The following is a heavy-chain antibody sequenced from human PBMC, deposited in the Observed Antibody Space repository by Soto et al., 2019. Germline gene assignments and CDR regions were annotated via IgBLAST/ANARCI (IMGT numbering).Heavy chain of an antibody. CDR2: ISYDGSNK. CDR3: ARDPPITMVRGDSHPDY. Sequence: QVQLVESGGGVVQPGRSLRLSCAASGFTFSSYAMHWVRQATGKGLEWVAVISYDGSNKYYADSVKGRFTISRDNSKNTLYLQMNSLRAEDTAVYYCARDPPITMVRGDSHPDYWGQGTLVTVSS. D-gene: IGHD3-10*01. CDR1: GFTFSSYA. V-gene: IGHV3-30-3*01. J-gene: IGHJ4*02.